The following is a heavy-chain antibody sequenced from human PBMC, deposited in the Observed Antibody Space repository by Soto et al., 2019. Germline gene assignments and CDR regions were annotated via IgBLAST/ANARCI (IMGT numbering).Heavy chain of an antibody. V-gene: IGHV4-39*01. CDR3: ARLPSRHLVDY. J-gene: IGHJ4*02. CDR1: GSSINSSGYY. Sequence: SETLSLTCTVSGSSINSSGYYWGWIRQPPGKGLEWIGSMFYGVSTYYNPSLKSRITVSVDTSKNQFSLNLRSVTAADTAVYYCARLPSRHLVDYWGQGTLVTV. CDR2: MFYGVST. D-gene: IGHD3-3*02.